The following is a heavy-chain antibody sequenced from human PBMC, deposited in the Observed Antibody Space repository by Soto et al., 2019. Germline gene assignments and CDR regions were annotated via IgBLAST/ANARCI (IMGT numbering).Heavy chain of an antibody. Sequence: PSETLSLTCAVSSGSISSSNWWSWVRQPPGKGLEWIGEIYHSGSTNYNPSLKSRVTISVDKSKNQFSLKLSSVTAADTAVYYCARVPTYYQDSIGYQPFHPWGQGTLVTVSS. CDR2: IYHSGST. J-gene: IGHJ5*02. CDR3: ARVPTYYQDSIGYQPFHP. D-gene: IGHD3-22*01. CDR1: SGSISSSNW. V-gene: IGHV4-4*02.